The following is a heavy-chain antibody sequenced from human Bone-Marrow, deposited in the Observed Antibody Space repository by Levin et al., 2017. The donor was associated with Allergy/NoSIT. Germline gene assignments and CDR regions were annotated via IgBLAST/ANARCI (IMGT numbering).Heavy chain of an antibody. J-gene: IGHJ4*02. CDR3: ATHPPRGDYFDN. V-gene: IGHV4-39*01. Sequence: SETLSLTCTVSGGSVSSSSYYWGWIRQPPGKGLEWIGSIYYSGSTYHKPSLKSRITISVETSRSQFSLRLSSVTAADTAVYYCATHPPRGDYFDNWGQGTLVTVSS. CDR2: IYYSGST. CDR1: GGSVSSSSYY.